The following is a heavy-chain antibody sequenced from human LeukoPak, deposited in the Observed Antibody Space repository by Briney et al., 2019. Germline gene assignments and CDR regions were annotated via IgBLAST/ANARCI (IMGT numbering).Heavy chain of an antibody. J-gene: IGHJ4*02. CDR3: ARDLSGSLYFDY. D-gene: IGHD3-10*01. Sequence: SETLSLTCTDSVASISSYYYNWIRQTAGRGLEWIGRLYISGSTDYNPSLKSRVTISVDRSTNQFSLNLRSVTAADTAVYFCARDLSGSLYFDYWGQGVLVTVSS. CDR2: LYISGST. CDR1: VASISSYY. V-gene: IGHV4-4*07.